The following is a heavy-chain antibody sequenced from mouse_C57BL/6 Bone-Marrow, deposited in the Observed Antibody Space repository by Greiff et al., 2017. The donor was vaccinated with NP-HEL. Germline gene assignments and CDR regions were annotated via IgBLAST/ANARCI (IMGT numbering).Heavy chain of an antibody. CDR2: SRNKANDYTT. CDR3: ARDADYDGYHWYFDV. J-gene: IGHJ1*03. Sequence: EVHLVESGGGLVQSGRSLRLSCATSGFTFSDFYMEWVRQAPGKGLEWIAASRNKANDYTTEYSASVKGRFIVSRDTSQSILYLQMNALRAEDTAIYYCARDADYDGYHWYFDVWGTGTTVTVSS. D-gene: IGHD2-3*01. CDR1: GFTFSDFY. V-gene: IGHV7-1*01.